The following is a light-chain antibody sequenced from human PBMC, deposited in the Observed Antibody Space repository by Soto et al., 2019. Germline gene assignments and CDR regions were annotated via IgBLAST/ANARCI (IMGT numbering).Light chain of an antibody. CDR1: QSISSW. J-gene: IGKJ1*01. V-gene: IGKV1-5*03. CDR3: QQYNSYPT. Sequence: DIQMTQSPSTLSASVGDRVTISCRASQSISSWLAWYQQKPGKAPKLLIYEASSLEGGVPSRFSGSGSGTEFTLTISSLQPDDFATYYCQQYNSYPTFGQGTKVEIK. CDR2: EAS.